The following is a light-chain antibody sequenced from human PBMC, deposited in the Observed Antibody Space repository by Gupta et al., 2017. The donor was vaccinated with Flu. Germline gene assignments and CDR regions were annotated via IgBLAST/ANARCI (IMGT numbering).Light chain of an antibody. CDR1: NIGSKS. Sequence: SYVLTQPPSVSAAPGQTARITCGGNNIGSKSVHWYQQKPGQAPVLVVYGDTDRPPGIPGRLSVSNSGNTATLTISRVEDGDEADYYCQVWDPSSEVVFGGGTKLTVL. V-gene: IGLV3-21*02. J-gene: IGLJ2*01. CDR2: GDT. CDR3: QVWDPSSEVV.